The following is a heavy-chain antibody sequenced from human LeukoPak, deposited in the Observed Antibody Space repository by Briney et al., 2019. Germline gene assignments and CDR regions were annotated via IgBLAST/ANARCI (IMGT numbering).Heavy chain of an antibody. CDR3: ARRDGSIGAKDY. J-gene: IGHJ4*02. D-gene: IGHD5-24*01. Sequence: PSETLSLTCTVSGGSSSSSSYYWGWIRQPPGKGLEWIGSIYYSGSTYYNPSLKSRVTISVDTSKNQFSLKLSSVTAADMAVYYCARRDGSIGAKDYWGQGTLVTVSS. V-gene: IGHV4-39*01. CDR1: GGSSSSSSYY. CDR2: IYYSGST.